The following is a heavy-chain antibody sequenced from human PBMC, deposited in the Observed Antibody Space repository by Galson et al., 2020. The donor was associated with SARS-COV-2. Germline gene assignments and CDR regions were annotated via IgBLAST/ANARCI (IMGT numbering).Heavy chain of an antibody. CDR3: ARDLSSTVVTQDAFDI. Sequence: ETSETLSLTCTVSGGSISSGDYYWSWIRQPPGKGLEWIGYIYYSGSTYYNPSLKSRVTISVDTSKNQFSLKLSSVTAADTAVYYCARDLSSTVVTQDAFDIWGQGTRVTVSS. D-gene: IGHD4-17*01. CDR1: GGSISSGDYY. CDR2: IYYSGST. J-gene: IGHJ3*02. V-gene: IGHV4-30-4*01.